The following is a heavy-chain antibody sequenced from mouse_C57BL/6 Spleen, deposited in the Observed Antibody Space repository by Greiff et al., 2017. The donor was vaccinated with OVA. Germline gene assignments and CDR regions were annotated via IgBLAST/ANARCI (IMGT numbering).Heavy chain of an antibody. J-gene: IGHJ2*01. CDR3: ARRYDYDVYYFDY. Sequence: VQLKESGGGLVKPGGSLKLSCAASGFTFSDYGMHWVRQAPEKGLEWVAYISSGSSTIYYADTVKGRFTISRDNAKNTLFLQMTSLRSEDTAMYYCARRYDYDVYYFDYWGQGTTLTVSS. CDR2: ISSGSSTI. CDR1: GFTFSDYG. V-gene: IGHV5-17*01. D-gene: IGHD2-4*01.